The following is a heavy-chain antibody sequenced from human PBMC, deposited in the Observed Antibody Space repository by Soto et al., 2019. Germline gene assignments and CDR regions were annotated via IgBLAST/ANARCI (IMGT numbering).Heavy chain of an antibody. CDR2: INPSGGST. Sequence: ASVKVSCKASGYTFTSYYMHWVRQAPGQGLEWMGIINPSGGSTSYAQKFQGRVTMTRDTSTSTVYMELSSLRSEDTAVYYCARDARTTGTTNYDAFDIWGQGTMVTVSS. D-gene: IGHD1-1*01. CDR1: GYTFTSYY. J-gene: IGHJ3*02. V-gene: IGHV1-46*01. CDR3: ARDARTTGTTNYDAFDI.